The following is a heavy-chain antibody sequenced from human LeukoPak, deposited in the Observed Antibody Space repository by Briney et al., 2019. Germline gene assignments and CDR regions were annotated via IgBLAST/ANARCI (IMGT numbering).Heavy chain of an antibody. Sequence: PGGSLRLSCAASGFTFSSYWMHWVRQAPGKGLVWVSRINSDGSSTSYADSVKGRFTISRDNAKNTLYLQMNSLRAEDTAVYYCARDPEGRLVIPSPNYYYMDVWGKGTTVTVSS. D-gene: IGHD3-9*01. J-gene: IGHJ6*03. V-gene: IGHV3-74*01. CDR1: GFTFSSYW. CDR2: INSDGSST. CDR3: ARDPEGRLVIPSPNYYYMDV.